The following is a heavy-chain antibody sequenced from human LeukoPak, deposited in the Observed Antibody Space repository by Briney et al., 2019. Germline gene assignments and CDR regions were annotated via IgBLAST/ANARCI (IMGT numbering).Heavy chain of an antibody. Sequence: ASVKVSCKTSGYSFNDYYLHWVRQAPGQELECMGWINHNSGRTDYAPKFQGRVTLTTDTSITTAYMELSSLISGDTALYYCARDSSDVLTGYYHFWGQGTLDTVSS. J-gene: IGHJ4*02. D-gene: IGHD3-9*01. CDR1: GYSFNDYY. V-gene: IGHV1-2*02. CDR3: ARDSSDVLTGYYHF. CDR2: INHNSGRT.